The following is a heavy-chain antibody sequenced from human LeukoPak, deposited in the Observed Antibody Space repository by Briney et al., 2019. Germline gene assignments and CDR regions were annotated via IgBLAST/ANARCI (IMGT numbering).Heavy chain of an antibody. CDR2: IYNGVNT. J-gene: IGHJ5*02. CDR3: AGSRAFNSGAFDP. CDR1: GASVSSASY. Sequence: SETLSLTCTVSGASVSSASYWTWIRQPPGKGVEWIAHIYNGVNTNYNPSLKSRVTISVDTSKNQFSLRLNSVTAADTAVYYCAGSRAFNSGAFDPWGQGSLVTVSS. V-gene: IGHV4-61*01. D-gene: IGHD1-26*01.